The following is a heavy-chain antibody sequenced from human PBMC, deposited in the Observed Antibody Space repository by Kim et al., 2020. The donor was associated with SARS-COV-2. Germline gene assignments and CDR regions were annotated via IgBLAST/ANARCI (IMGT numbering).Heavy chain of an antibody. CDR2: ISYSGSS. J-gene: IGHJ1*01. V-gene: IGHV4-31*01. CDR1: GGSIRSGGKY. CDR3: ATGQH. Sequence: SETLSLTCSVSGGSIRSGGKYWSWIRQHPAKGLEWIGSISYSGSSHYSPSLKCQPSILLQTSETQFSPELTSSTAADTAVDACATGQH.